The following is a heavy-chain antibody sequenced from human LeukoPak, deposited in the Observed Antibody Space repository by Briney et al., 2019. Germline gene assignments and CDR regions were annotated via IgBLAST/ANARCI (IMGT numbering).Heavy chain of an antibody. J-gene: IGHJ3*02. Sequence: GGSLRLSCAASGFTFSGYAMHWVRQAPGKGLEWVAIISYDGSNKFYTDSVKGRFTISRDNSKNTLYLQMNSLRAEDTAVYYCAKAWSGTVGFDIWGQGTVVTVSP. CDR3: AKAWSGTVGFDI. CDR2: ISYDGSNK. D-gene: IGHD3/OR15-3a*01. V-gene: IGHV3-30*04. CDR1: GFTFSGYA.